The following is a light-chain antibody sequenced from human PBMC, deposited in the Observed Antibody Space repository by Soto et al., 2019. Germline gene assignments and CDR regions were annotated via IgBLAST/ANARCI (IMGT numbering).Light chain of an antibody. Sequence: QSGLTQPPSASGTPGQRVNISCSGSSSNIGSNYVYWYRQFPGTAPKLLIQRNNQRPSGVPARFSGSKSGTSASLAISGLRSEDEADYYCGGWDDSLSGPVFGGGTKVTVL. CDR2: RNN. V-gene: IGLV1-47*01. CDR1: SSNIGSNY. CDR3: GGWDDSLSGPV. J-gene: IGLJ2*01.